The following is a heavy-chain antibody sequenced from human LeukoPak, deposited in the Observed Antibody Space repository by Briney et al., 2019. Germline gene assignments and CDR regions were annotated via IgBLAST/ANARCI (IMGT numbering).Heavy chain of an antibody. D-gene: IGHD3-22*01. CDR2: ISGSGGST. V-gene: IGHV3-23*01. Sequence: GSLRLSCAASGFTLSSYAMSWVRPAPGKGLGWVSAISGSGGSTYYADSVKGRFTISRDNSKNTLYLQMNSLIAADTAVYYCAKDPPYDSSGYYYRLLDYWGQGTLVTVSS. CDR3: AKDPPYDSSGYYYRLLDY. J-gene: IGHJ4*02. CDR1: GFTLSSYA.